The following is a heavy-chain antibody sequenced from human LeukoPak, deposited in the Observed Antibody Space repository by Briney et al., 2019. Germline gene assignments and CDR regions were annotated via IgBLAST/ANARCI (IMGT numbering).Heavy chain of an antibody. CDR2: IKSKTDGGTT. Sequence: PGGSLRLSCTASGFTFSNAWMSWVRQAPGKGLEWVGRIKSKTDGGTTDYAAPVKGRFTISRDDSKNTLYLQMNSLKTEDTAVYYCTTDIGNNYGDYGYFQHWGQGTLVTVSS. V-gene: IGHV3-15*01. CDR3: TTDIGNNYGDYGYFQH. CDR1: GFTFSNAW. J-gene: IGHJ1*01. D-gene: IGHD4-17*01.